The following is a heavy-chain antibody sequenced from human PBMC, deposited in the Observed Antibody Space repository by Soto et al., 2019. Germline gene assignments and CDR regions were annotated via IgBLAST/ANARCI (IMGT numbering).Heavy chain of an antibody. J-gene: IGHJ5*02. Sequence: PGGSLRLSCAASGFTFRSYGMHWVCKAPGKGLEWVAVIWDDGSDKRYADSVKGRFTVSRDNSKNTLFLQMSSLRAEDTAVYYCARDPKINSDTSGYVGSWGPGTLVTVSS. V-gene: IGHV3-33*01. CDR1: GFTFRSYG. CDR3: ARDPKINSDTSGYVGS. D-gene: IGHD3-22*01. CDR2: IWDDGSDK.